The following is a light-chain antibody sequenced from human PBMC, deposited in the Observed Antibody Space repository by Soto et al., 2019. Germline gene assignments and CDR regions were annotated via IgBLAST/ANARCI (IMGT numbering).Light chain of an antibody. CDR2: DAS. J-gene: IGKJ4*01. CDR1: QSISSW. Sequence: GDRVSITWRSSQSISSWLAWYPQKPGKAPKLLIYDASSLESGVPSRFSGSGSGTEFTLTISSLQPDDFATYYCQQYNSYPLTFGGGTKVDI. CDR3: QQYNSYPLT. V-gene: IGKV1-5*01.